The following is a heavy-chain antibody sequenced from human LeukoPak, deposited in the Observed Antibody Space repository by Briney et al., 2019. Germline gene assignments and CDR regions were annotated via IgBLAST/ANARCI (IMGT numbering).Heavy chain of an antibody. CDR1: GFTFSSYA. Sequence: GRSLRLSCAASGFTFSSYAMSWVRQAPGKGLEWVSAISGSGGSTYYADSVKGRFTISRDNSKNTLYLQMNSLRAEDTAVYYCAKADYGGNSPFDYWGQGTLVTVSS. CDR3: AKADYGGNSPFDY. J-gene: IGHJ4*02. V-gene: IGHV3-23*01. D-gene: IGHD4-23*01. CDR2: ISGSGGST.